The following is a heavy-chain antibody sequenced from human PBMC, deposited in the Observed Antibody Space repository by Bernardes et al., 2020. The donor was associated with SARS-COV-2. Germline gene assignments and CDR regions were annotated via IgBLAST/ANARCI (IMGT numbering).Heavy chain of an antibody. CDR3: ARGAGGYPFYFDY. D-gene: IGHD2-8*02. J-gene: IGHJ4*02. CDR2: IYYSGST. Sequence: SETLSLTCTVSRGSIYNYFWSWIRQPPGKPLEWVGHIYYSGSTNYDPSLKSRVTISVDRSKNQFSLKLTSVTAADTAVYYCARGAGGYPFYFDYWGRGTLVTVSS. CDR1: RGSIYNYF. V-gene: IGHV4-59*01.